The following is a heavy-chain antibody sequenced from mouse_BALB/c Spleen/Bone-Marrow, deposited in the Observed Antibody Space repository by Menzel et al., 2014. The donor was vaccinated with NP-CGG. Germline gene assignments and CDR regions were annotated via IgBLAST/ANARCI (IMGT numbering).Heavy chain of an antibody. D-gene: IGHD2-3*01. CDR3: ARGVDDYSWFAY. J-gene: IGHJ3*01. CDR1: GFTFSSYG. CDR2: INRNGGTN. Sequence: VQLKESGGDLVQPGGSLKLSCTASGFTFSSYGLSWVRQTPDKRLELVATINRNGGTNSYPDSVKGRFTISRDNAKNTLYLQMSSLKSEDTALYYCARGVDDYSWFAYWGQGTLVTVSA. V-gene: IGHV5-6-3*01.